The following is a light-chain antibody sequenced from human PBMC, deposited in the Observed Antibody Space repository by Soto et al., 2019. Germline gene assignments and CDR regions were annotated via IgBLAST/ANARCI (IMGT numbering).Light chain of an antibody. J-gene: IGKJ5*01. CDR3: QQLHGYPIT. V-gene: IGKV1-9*01. CDR2: AAF. Sequence: IRLTRSPGALSASFGCVCTIACRASQGIDTSLAWYQQKPGKAPKLLIYAAFNFQSGVPSRFSGSGSGTHFTLTVSSLQPEDFATYYCQQLHGYPITFGQGTRLEIK. CDR1: QGIDTS.